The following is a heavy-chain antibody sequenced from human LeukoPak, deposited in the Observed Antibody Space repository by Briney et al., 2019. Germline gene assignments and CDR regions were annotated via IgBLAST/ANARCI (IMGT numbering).Heavy chain of an antibody. V-gene: IGHV1-8*01. CDR2: MNPNSGNT. J-gene: IGHJ6*03. Sequence: GASVKVSCKASGYTFTSNDINWVRQATGQGLEWMGWMNPNSGNTGYAQKFQGRVTMTRNTSISTAYMELSSLRSEDTAVYYCAGGRTCSSTSCYYSYMDVWGKGTTVTVSS. D-gene: IGHD2-2*01. CDR3: AGGRTCSSTSCYYSYMDV. CDR1: GYTFTSND.